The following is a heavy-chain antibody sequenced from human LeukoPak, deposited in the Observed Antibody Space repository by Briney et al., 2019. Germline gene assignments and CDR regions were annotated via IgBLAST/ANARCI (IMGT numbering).Heavy chain of an antibody. J-gene: IGHJ6*03. CDR3: ARGRDPKKRYNWNYDPRYYYYYMDV. CDR2: ISGSGGST. Sequence: GGSLRLSCAASGFTFSSYAMSWVRQAPGKGLEWVSAISGSGGSTYYADSVEGRFTISRDNSKNTLYLQMNSLRAEDTAVYYCARGRDPKKRYNWNYDPRYYYYYMDVWGKGTTVTVSS. V-gene: IGHV3-23*01. CDR1: GFTFSSYA. D-gene: IGHD1-7*01.